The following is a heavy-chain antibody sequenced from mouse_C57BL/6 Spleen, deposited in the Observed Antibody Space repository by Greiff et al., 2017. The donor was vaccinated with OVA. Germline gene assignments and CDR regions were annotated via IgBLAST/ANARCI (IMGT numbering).Heavy chain of an antibody. D-gene: IGHD1-1*01. CDR2: ISDGGSYT. Sequence: DVQLVESGGGLVKPGGSLKLSCAASGFTFSSSAMSWVRQTPEKRLAWVAPISDGGSYTYYPDNVKGRFTISRDNAKNNRYLQMSHLKADDTAMYYCARVGFITTVVAHWYFDVWGTGTTVTVSS. J-gene: IGHJ1*03. CDR1: GFTFSSSA. CDR3: ARVGFITTVVAHWYFDV. V-gene: IGHV5-4*01.